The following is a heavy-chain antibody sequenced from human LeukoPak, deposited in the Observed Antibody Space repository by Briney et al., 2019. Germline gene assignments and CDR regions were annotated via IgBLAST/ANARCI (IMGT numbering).Heavy chain of an antibody. V-gene: IGHV3-23*01. CDR1: GFTFSNYA. CDR2: ISGSGGST. J-gene: IGHJ4*02. Sequence: GGSLRLSCAASGFTFSNYAMSWVRQAPGKGLEWVSAISGSGGSTYYADSVKGRFTISRDSSKNTLYLQMNSLRAADTAVYYCARGSGYSYSFTGRERTKSRLDYWGQGTLVTVSS. D-gene: IGHD5-18*01. CDR3: ARGSGYSYSFTGRERTKSRLDY.